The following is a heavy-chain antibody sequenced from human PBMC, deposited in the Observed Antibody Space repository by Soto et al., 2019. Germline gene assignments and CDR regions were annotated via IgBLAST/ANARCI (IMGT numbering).Heavy chain of an antibody. CDR2: MSWDGSDE. D-gene: IGHD2-15*01. J-gene: IGHJ4*02. CDR1: GFTSSSYG. V-gene: IGHV3-30*18. CDR3: AKEGCSGGICYGFDY. Sequence: QVQLVESGGGVVQPGRSLRLSCAASGFTSSSYGMHWVRQAPGKGLEWVAVMSWDGSDEFYEETVKGRFTVSRDNSRNTLYLQMNSLRPEDTAVYYCAKEGCSGGICYGFDYWGQGTLVTVSS.